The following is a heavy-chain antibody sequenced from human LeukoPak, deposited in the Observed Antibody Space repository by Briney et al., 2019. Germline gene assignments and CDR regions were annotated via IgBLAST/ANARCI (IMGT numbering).Heavy chain of an antibody. Sequence: SETLSPTCAVSGGSISSGGYSWSWIRQPPGKGLEWIGYIYHSGSTYYNPSLKSRVTISVDRSKNQFSLKLSSVTAADTAVYYCASGGGNPRYYFDYWGQGTLVTVSS. CDR1: GGSISSGGYS. CDR2: IYHSGST. V-gene: IGHV4-30-2*01. J-gene: IGHJ4*02. CDR3: ASGGGNPRYYFDY. D-gene: IGHD4-23*01.